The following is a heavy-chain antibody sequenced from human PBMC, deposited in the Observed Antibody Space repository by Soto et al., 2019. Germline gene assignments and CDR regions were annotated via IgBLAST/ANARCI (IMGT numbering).Heavy chain of an antibody. CDR2: IIPIFGTA. J-gene: IGHJ4*02. CDR1: GGTFSSYA. CDR3: ARGRGGMVRGVMSYY. D-gene: IGHD3-10*01. Sequence: SVKVSCKASGGTFSSYAISWVRQAPGQGLEWMGGIIPIFGTANYAQKFQGRVTITADESTSTAYMELSSLRSEDTAVYYCARGRGGMVRGVMSYYWSQGTLVTVSS. V-gene: IGHV1-69*13.